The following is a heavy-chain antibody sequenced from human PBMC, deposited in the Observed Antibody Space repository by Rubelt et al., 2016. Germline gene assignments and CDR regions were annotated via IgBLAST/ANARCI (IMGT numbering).Heavy chain of an antibody. J-gene: IGHJ4*02. D-gene: IGHD6-19*01. CDR2: IYYSGST. V-gene: IGHV4-59*01. Sequence: QVQLQESGPGLVKPSETLSLTCTVSGGSISGYYWSWIRQPPGKGLEWIGYIYYSGSTNYNPSLTSRVTISVETSNNLFSLKLSSVTAADTAVYYCARDPRSGWYGYYFDYWGQGTLLTVSS. CDR1: GGSISGYY. CDR3: ARDPRSGWYGYYFDY.